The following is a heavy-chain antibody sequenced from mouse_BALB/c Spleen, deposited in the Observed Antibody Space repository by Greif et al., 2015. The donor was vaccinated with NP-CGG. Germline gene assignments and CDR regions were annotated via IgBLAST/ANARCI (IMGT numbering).Heavy chain of an antibody. V-gene: IGHV1-63*02. J-gene: IGHJ2*01. CDR1: GYTFTNYW. D-gene: IGHD2-3*01. Sequence: VQLQQSGAELVRPGTSVKISCKASGYTFTNYWLGWVKQRPGRGLEWIGDIYPGGGYTNYNEKFKGKATLTADTSSSTAYMQLSSLTSGDSAVYFCAREGWLLPYFDYWGQGTTLTVSS. CDR2: IYPGGGYT. CDR3: AREGWLLPYFDY.